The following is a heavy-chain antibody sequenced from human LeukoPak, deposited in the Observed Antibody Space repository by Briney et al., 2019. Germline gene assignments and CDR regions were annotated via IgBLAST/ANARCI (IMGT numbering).Heavy chain of an antibody. D-gene: IGHD4-17*01. V-gene: IGHV3-21*01. CDR1: GFTFSNYS. Sequence: PGGSLRLSCAASGFTFSNYSMAWVRQAPGKGLEWVSFISSSSSYIYYADSVKGRFTISRDNAKNSLYLQMNSLRTEDTALYYCAHTVTPRYFQFWGQGILVTVSS. CDR2: ISSSSSYI. J-gene: IGHJ1*01. CDR3: AHTVTPRYFQF.